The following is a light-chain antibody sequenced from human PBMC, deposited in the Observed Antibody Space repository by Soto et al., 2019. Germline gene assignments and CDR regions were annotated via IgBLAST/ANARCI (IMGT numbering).Light chain of an antibody. CDR1: QSVASS. V-gene: IGKV3D-15*01. CDR3: QQYNNRPLA. J-gene: IGKJ4*01. Sequence: EIMMTQSPATLSVSPGERVTLSCRAGQSVASSVAWYQQKPGQAPRLLIYGASTRATGIPARFSGSGSGTEFTLNISSLQSEDFGVYYCQQYNNRPLAFGGGTKVQLK. CDR2: GAS.